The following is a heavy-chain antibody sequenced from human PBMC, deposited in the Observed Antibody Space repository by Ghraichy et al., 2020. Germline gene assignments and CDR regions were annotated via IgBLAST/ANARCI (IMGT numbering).Heavy chain of an antibody. J-gene: IGHJ6*02. Sequence: SETLSLTCTVSGGSISSYYWSWIRQPPGKGLEWIGYIYYSGSTNYNPSLKSRVTISVDTSKNQFSLKLSSVTAADTAVYYCARDLLYYDSSGYHTSHYYYGMDVWGQGTTVTVSS. V-gene: IGHV4-59*01. CDR2: IYYSGST. D-gene: IGHD3-22*01. CDR1: GGSISSYY. CDR3: ARDLLYYDSSGYHTSHYYYGMDV.